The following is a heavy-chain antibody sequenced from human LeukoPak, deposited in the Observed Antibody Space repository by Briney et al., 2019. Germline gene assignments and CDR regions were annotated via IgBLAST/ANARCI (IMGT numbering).Heavy chain of an antibody. D-gene: IGHD6-13*01. CDR3: ARRSSSSSWLLFDY. Sequence: SETLSLTCAVYGGSFSGYYWSWIRQPPGKGLEWIGEINHSGSTNYNPSLKSRVTISVDTSKNQFSLKLSSVTAADTAVYYCARRSSSSSWLLFDYWGQGTLVTVSS. CDR1: GGSFSGYY. J-gene: IGHJ4*02. V-gene: IGHV4-34*01. CDR2: INHSGST.